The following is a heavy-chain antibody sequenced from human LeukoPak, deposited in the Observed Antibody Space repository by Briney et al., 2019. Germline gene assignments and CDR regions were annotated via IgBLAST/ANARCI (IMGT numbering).Heavy chain of an antibody. J-gene: IGHJ4*02. Sequence: PSETLSLTCAVYGGAFSGYYWNWIRQPPGKGLEWIGEINHSGSTNYNPSLKSRVTISVDTSQNQFSLKLNSVTAADTAVYYCARDTYYYGSGIDCWGQGTLVTVSS. CDR1: GGAFSGYY. V-gene: IGHV4-34*01. D-gene: IGHD3-10*01. CDR3: ARDTYYYGSGIDC. CDR2: INHSGST.